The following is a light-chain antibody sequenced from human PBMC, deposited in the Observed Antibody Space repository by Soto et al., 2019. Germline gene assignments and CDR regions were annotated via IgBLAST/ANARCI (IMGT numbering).Light chain of an antibody. CDR3: QKYNSAPRT. Sequence: DIPMTQSPSSLSASVGDRVTITCRASQGISNYLAWYQQKPGKVPKLMIYAASTLQSGVQSRFSGSGSGTDFTLTIISLQPEDVATYYCQKYNSAPRTFGQGTKVAIK. J-gene: IGKJ1*01. CDR2: AAS. CDR1: QGISNY. V-gene: IGKV1-27*01.